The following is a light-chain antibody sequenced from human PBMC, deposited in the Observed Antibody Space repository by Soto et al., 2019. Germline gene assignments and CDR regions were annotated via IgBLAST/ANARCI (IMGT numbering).Light chain of an antibody. CDR2: GAS. V-gene: IGKV3-15*01. Sequence: EIELRQYPPTRAVSRGDGDTFSCRASQSVSSNLAWYQQKPGQAPRLLIYGASIRATGIPARFSGSGHGTEFTLTISTLQSDYFAVHYCQQHIRWPLPFGQGTRLEIK. CDR1: QSVSSN. J-gene: IGKJ5*01. CDR3: QQHIRWPLP.